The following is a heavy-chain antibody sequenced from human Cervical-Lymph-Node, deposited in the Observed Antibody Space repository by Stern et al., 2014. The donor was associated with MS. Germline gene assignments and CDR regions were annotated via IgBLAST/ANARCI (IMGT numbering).Heavy chain of an antibody. CDR2: IWNAGSNK. CDR3: ARAARSSSWPPPSPKYGMDV. Sequence: QVQLVESGGGVVQPGRSLRLSCAASGFTFSSYGMHWVRQAPGKGLEWVAVIWNAGSNKYYADSVKGRFTISRDNSKNTLYLQMNSLRAEDTAVYYCARAARSSSWPPPSPKYGMDVWGQGTTVTVSS. J-gene: IGHJ6*02. CDR1: GFTFSSYG. V-gene: IGHV3-33*01. D-gene: IGHD6-13*01.